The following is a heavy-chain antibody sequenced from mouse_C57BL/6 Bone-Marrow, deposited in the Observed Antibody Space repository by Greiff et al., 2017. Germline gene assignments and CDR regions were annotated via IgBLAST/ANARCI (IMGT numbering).Heavy chain of an antibody. CDR1: GYTFTSYW. D-gene: IGHD2-3*01. CDR3: ARGGVYDGYLYYFDY. Sequence: QVQLQQPGAELVKPGASVKLSCKASGYTFTSYWMHWVKQRPGQGLEWIGMIHPNSGSTNYNEKFKSKATLTVDKSSSTAYMQLSSLTSEDSAVYYCARGGVYDGYLYYFDYWGQGTTLTVSS. J-gene: IGHJ2*01. CDR2: IHPNSGST. V-gene: IGHV1-64*01.